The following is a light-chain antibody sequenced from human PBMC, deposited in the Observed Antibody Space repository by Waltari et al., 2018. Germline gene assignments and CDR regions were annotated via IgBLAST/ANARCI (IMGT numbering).Light chain of an antibody. V-gene: IGKV3-20*01. CDR1: QSVTDNY. CDR3: HYDGSSPWT. CDR2: GAS. J-gene: IGKJ1*01. Sequence: EIVLTQSPGTLSLSPGERATLSCRASQSVTDNYLAWYQQKPGQAPRLLIYGASSRGTGIPDRFSGSGAGADFTLTISRQEPEDFAVYFCHYDGSSPWTFGQGTKVEIK.